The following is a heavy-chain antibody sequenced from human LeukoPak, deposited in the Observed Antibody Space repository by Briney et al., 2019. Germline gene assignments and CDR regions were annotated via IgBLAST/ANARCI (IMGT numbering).Heavy chain of an antibody. CDR1: GFTFSNYA. CDR2: INSGGSTI. CDR3: ASELWFGELLTSDY. Sequence: PGGSLRLSCAASGFTFSNYAMNWVRQAPGKGLEWISYINSGGSTIYYADSVKGRFTISRDNSKNTLYLQMNSLRAEDTAVYYCASELWFGELLTSDYWGQGTLVTVSS. J-gene: IGHJ4*02. V-gene: IGHV3-48*01. D-gene: IGHD3-10*01.